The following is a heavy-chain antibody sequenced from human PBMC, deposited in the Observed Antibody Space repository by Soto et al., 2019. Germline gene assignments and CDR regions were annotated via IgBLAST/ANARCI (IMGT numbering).Heavy chain of an antibody. CDR1: GFTFSDYS. V-gene: IGHV3-7*01. CDR3: ARVYFESRGPTKYRAFDF. J-gene: IGHJ3*01. Sequence: PGGSLRLSCAASGFTFSDYSMRWVRQSPGKGLEGVANIKQDGGEEDYLDSVKGRLTISRDNAKNSLYLQMNSLRAEDTAVYYCARVYFESRGPTKYRAFDFWGQGTMVTVSS. D-gene: IGHD3-22*01. CDR2: IKQDGGEE.